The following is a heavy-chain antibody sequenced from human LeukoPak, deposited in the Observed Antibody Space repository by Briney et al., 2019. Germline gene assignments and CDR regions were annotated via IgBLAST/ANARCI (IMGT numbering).Heavy chain of an antibody. D-gene: IGHD3-3*01. J-gene: IGHJ4*02. CDR1: GGSISSSSYY. CDR2: IYYSGST. CDR3: ARDKAYDFWRGFGSMNY. V-gene: IGHV4-39*07. Sequence: PSETLSLTCTVSGGSISSSSYYWGWIRQPPGKGLEWIGSIYYSGSTYYNPSLKSRVTISVDTSKNQFSLKLSSVTAADTAVYYCARDKAYDFWRGFGSMNYWGQGTLVTVSS.